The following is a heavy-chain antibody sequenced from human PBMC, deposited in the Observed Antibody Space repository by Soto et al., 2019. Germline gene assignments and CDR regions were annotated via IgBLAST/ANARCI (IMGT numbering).Heavy chain of an antibody. Sequence: PSETLSLTCAVSGGSISSTTWWSWVRQPPGKGLEWIGEIHHDGSTNYNPSLKSRVIISVDKSKNQFSLKVNSVTAADTAVYYCARRWFGEPYKFAYWGRGALVTVSS. D-gene: IGHD3-10*01. CDR3: ARRWFGEPYKFAY. CDR1: GGSISSTTW. V-gene: IGHV4-4*02. J-gene: IGHJ4*02. CDR2: IHHDGST.